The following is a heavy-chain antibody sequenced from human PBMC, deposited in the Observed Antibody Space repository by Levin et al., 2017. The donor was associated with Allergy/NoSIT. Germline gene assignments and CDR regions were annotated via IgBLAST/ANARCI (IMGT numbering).Heavy chain of an antibody. D-gene: IGHD3-3*01. V-gene: IGHV4-59*01. J-gene: IGHJ4*02. CDR2: IYYSGST. Sequence: SETLSLTCTVSGGSISSYYWSWIRQPPGKGLEWIGYIYYSGSTNYNPSLKSRVTISVDTSKNQFSLKLSSVTAADTAVYYCARSYYDFWSGYYTRYYFDYWGQGTLVTVSS. CDR1: GGSISSYY. CDR3: ARSYYDFWSGYYTRYYFDY.